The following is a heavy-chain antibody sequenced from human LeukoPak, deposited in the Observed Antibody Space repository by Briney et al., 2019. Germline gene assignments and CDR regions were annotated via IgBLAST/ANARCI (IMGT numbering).Heavy chain of an antibody. CDR1: GYTFTSYG. CDR2: ISAYNGNT. D-gene: IGHD7-27*01. Sequence: ASVKVSCKASGYTFTSYGISWVRQAPGQGLEWMGWISAYNGNTNYARKLQGRVTMTTDTSTSTAYMELRSLRSDDTAVYYCARDRTGDELFDYWGQGTLVTVSS. J-gene: IGHJ4*02. V-gene: IGHV1-18*01. CDR3: ARDRTGDELFDY.